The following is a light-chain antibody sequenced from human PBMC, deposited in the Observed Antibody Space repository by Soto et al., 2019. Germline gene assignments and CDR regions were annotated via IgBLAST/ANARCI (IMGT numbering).Light chain of an antibody. CDR3: CAYVGARTYV. V-gene: IGLV2-23*01. J-gene: IGLJ1*01. CDR2: EGS. CDR1: ISVVGRFDV. Sequence: APTQPPPASGSLWPWVPHPRAGNISVVGRFDVVSWFQQHPGQVPKLIIYEGSRRPSGVSSRFSGSKSGNTASLTISGLQAEDEADYYCCAYVGARTYVFGTGTKVTVL.